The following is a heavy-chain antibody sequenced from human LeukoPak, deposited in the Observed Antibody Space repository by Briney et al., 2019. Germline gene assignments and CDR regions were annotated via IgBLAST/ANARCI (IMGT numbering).Heavy chain of an antibody. CDR2: IYWDDDQ. CDR1: GFSLSTRGVG. Sequence: SGPTLVNPTQTLTLTCTFSGFSLSTRGVGVGWIRQPPGKALEWLGCIYWDDDQRYSPSLNSRLTITKDTSKNQVVLTMTNMDTVDTGTYYCAHRPFNGYWYGGDWFDPWGQGTLVIVSS. V-gene: IGHV2-5*02. D-gene: IGHD3-10*01. CDR3: AHRPFNGYWYGGDWFDP. J-gene: IGHJ5*02.